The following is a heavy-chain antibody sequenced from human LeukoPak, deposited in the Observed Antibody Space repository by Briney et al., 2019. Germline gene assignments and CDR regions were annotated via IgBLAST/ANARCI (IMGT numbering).Heavy chain of an antibody. CDR3: ARLRRNNDNSGYYYYYDY. V-gene: IGHV3-21*01. CDR2: ITPTSSYI. CDR1: GLTFSSYS. D-gene: IGHD3-22*01. J-gene: IGHJ4*02. Sequence: GGSLRLFCAVSGLTFSSYSFNWVRQAPGKGLEWVSSITPTSSYIYYADSVKGRFTISRDNAKNSLYLQMNSLRAEDTAVYYCARLRRNNDNSGYYYYYDYWGQGTLVTVSS.